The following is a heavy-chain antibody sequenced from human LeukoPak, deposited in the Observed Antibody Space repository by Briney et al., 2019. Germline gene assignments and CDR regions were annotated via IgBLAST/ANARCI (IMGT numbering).Heavy chain of an antibody. V-gene: IGHV3-23*01. CDR3: AKHGSGRYFDY. CDR1: GFTFSSYA. CDR2: ISGSGDNT. D-gene: IGHD6-19*01. J-gene: IGHJ4*02. Sequence: SGGPLRLSCAASGFTFSSYAFSWVRQAPGKGLEWVSAISGSGDNTYYADSVKGRFTISRDNSKSTLYLQVNSLRAEDTAVYYCAKHGSGRYFDYWGQGTLVTVSS.